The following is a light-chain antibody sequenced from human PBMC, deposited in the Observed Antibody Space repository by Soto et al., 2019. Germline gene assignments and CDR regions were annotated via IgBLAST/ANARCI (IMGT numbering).Light chain of an antibody. CDR1: QSVSSSY. J-gene: IGKJ4*01. CDR3: QQYDSSPPT. V-gene: IGKV3-20*01. Sequence: EIVLTRSPGTLSLSPGERATLSCRASQSVSSSYLAWYQQKPGQAPRLLIYGASSRATGIPDRFSGSGSGTDFTLTISRLEPEDFAVYYCQQYDSSPPTFGGGTKVDIK. CDR2: GAS.